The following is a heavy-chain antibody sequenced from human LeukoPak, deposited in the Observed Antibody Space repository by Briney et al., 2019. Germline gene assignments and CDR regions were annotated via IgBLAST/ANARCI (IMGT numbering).Heavy chain of an antibody. CDR3: AREGPYYDSSGYYYPAYYYYYGMDV. V-gene: IGHV3-30-3*01. J-gene: IGHJ6*02. CDR2: ISYEGINK. CDR1: GFTFSSYA. Sequence: GGSLRLSCAGSGFTFSSYAMHWVRQAPGKGLEWVAVISYEGINKYYADSVKGRFTISRDYSKNTLYLQMNSLRAEDTAVYYCAREGPYYDSSGYYYPAYYYYYGMDVWGQGPKVTDSS. D-gene: IGHD3-22*01.